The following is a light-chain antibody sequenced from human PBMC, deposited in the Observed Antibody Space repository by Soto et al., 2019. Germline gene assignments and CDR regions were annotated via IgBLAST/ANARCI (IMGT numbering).Light chain of an antibody. CDR1: QAIGNY. V-gene: IGKV1-9*01. J-gene: IGKJ4*01. Sequence: DIQLTQSPSFLSASIGDSVTITCRASQAIGNYLAWYQQKPGKAPNLLVYAASTLHSGVLSRFSGSGSGTEFTLTITSLQPEDVATYYCQQLHTYLLTFGGGTKVQIK. CDR2: AAS. CDR3: QQLHTYLLT.